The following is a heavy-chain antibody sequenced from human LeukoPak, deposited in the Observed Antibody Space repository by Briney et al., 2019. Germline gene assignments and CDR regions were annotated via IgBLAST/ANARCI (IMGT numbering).Heavy chain of an antibody. J-gene: IGHJ4*02. D-gene: IGHD6-13*01. CDR3: AREGAIAAAGESL. V-gene: IGHV4-34*01. Sequence: SETLSLTCAVYGGSFSGYYWSWIRQPPGKGLEWIGEINHSGSTNYNPSLKSRVTISVDTSKNQFSLKLSSVTAADTAVYYCAREGAIAAAGESLWGQGTLVTVSS. CDR1: GGSFSGYY. CDR2: INHSGST.